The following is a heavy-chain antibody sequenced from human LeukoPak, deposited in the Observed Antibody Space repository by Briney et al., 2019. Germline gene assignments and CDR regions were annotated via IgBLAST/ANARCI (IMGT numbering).Heavy chain of an antibody. Sequence: PGGSLRLSCAASGFTFSSYRMSWVRQAPGKGLEWVADIKQDGSEKYYVDSVKGRFTISRDNAKNSLYLQMNSLRDEDTAVYYCARLVAATTYYFDYWGQGTLVTVSS. D-gene: IGHD2-15*01. J-gene: IGHJ4*02. CDR2: IKQDGSEK. CDR3: ARLVAATTYYFDY. CDR1: GFTFSSYR. V-gene: IGHV3-7*01.